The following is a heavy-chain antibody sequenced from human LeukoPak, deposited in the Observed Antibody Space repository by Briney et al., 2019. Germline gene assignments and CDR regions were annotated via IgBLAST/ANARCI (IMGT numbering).Heavy chain of an antibody. CDR2: ISGSGGST. CDR1: GFTFSSYA. D-gene: IGHD3-22*01. Sequence: AGSLRLSCAASGFTFSSYAMSWVRQAPGKGLEWFSAISGSGGSTYYADSVKGRFTISRDNSKNTLYLQMNSLRAEDTAVYYCAKNYYDSSGYYCTFDYWGQGTLVTVSS. CDR3: AKNYYDSSGYYCTFDY. J-gene: IGHJ4*02. V-gene: IGHV3-23*01.